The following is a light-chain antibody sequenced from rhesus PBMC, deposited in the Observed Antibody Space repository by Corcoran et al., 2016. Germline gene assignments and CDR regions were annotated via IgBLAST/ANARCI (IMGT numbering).Light chain of an antibody. CDR2: EVI. CDR1: SSDIGGSNR. CDR3: SSYATFNTFT. J-gene: IGLJ1*01. Sequence: AAPTQSPSVSGSPGQSVTISSIGTSSDIGGSNRVSWYQLHPGKAPKVLIYEVIKRPSGVSDRFSGSKSGNTASLTISGLQVEDEADYYCSSYATFNTFTFGSGTRLTVL. V-gene: IGLV2-13*03.